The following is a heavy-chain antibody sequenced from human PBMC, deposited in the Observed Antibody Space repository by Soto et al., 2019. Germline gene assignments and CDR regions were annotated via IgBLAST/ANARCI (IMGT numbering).Heavy chain of an antibody. V-gene: IGHV3-30*03. CDR1: GFTFNSYG. Sequence: VRLVESGGGVVRPGRSLRLTCAASGFTFNSYGMHWVRQAPGKGLEWVAVVAYDGINKHYGDSVKGRFTISRDNSQNTVYLQMDSLESDDTDFYYCARGDGDFGPLDYWGVSTVFTVSS. D-gene: IGHD4-17*01. J-gene: IGHJ4*02. CDR3: ARGDGDFGPLDY. CDR2: VAYDGINK.